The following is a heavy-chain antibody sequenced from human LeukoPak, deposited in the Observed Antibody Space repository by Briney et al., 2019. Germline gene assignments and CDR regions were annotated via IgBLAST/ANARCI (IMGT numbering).Heavy chain of an antibody. CDR1: GFTFDDYA. CDR2: ISWNSDKI. J-gene: IGHJ6*03. Sequence: GRSLRLSCAASGFTFDDYAMHWVRQAPGKGLEWVSGISWNSDKIGYADSVKGRFTISRDNAKNSLYLQMNSLRPEDTALYYCAKGGIHRGYYFYYMDVWGKGTTVTISS. CDR3: AKGGIHRGYYFYYMDV. D-gene: IGHD2/OR15-2a*01. V-gene: IGHV3-9*01.